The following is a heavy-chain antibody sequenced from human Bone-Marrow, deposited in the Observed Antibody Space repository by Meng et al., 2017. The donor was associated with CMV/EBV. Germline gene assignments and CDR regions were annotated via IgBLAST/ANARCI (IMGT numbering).Heavy chain of an antibody. CDR3: ATYYYDSSGYYPLGY. CDR1: GFTVSSNY. D-gene: IGHD3-22*01. CDR2: IKQGGSEK. J-gene: IGHJ4*02. Sequence: GESLKISCAASGFTVSSNYMSWVRQAPGKGLEWVANIKQGGSEKYYVDSVKGRFTISRDNAKNSLYLQMNSLRAEDTAVYYCATYYYDSSGYYPLGYWGQGTLGTVSS. V-gene: IGHV3-7*01.